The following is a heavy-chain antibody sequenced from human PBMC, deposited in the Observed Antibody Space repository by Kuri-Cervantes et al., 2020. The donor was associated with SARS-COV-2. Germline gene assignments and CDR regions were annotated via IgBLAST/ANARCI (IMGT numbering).Heavy chain of an antibody. J-gene: IGHJ3*01. CDR2: ISGSGSST. V-gene: IGHV3-23*01. CDR1: GFTFSNYA. CDR3: AFSPNFVVVSPYAFDV. Sequence: GGSLRLSCAASGFTFSNYAMNWVRQAPGKGLEWVSTISGSGSSTYYADSVKGRFTISRDNSKNTLYLQMNSLRAEDTAVYYCAFSPNFVVVSPYAFDVWGQGTMVTV. D-gene: IGHD2-2*01.